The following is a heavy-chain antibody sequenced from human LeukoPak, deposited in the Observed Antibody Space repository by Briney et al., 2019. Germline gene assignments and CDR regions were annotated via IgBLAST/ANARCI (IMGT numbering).Heavy chain of an antibody. Sequence: PGGSLRLSCAASGFTFSSYGMHWVRQAPGKGLEGVAVISYDGSNKYYADSVKGRFTISRDNSKNTLYLQMNSLRAEDTAVYYCAKDLVSRLQYYYDSSGLGSAYDYWGQGTLVTVSS. CDR1: GFTFSSYG. CDR2: ISYDGSNK. CDR3: AKDLVSRLQYYYDSSGLGSAYDY. J-gene: IGHJ4*02. V-gene: IGHV3-30*18. D-gene: IGHD3-22*01.